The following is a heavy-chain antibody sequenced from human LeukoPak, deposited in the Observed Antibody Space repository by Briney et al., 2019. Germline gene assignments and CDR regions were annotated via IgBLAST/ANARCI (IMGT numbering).Heavy chain of an antibody. CDR1: VYTLTGYY. CDR3: ARDLGTTVYSFDL. V-gene: IGHV1-2*04. J-gene: IGHJ3*01. D-gene: IGHD4-17*01. CDR2: INPSSGST. Sequence: ASVKVSCKATVYTLTGYYMYWVGQAPRQGLEWMEWINPSSGSTNYAQKFQGWVTMTRDTSISTAYVELSRLRSDDTAVYYCARDLGTTVYSFDLWGQGTMVTVSS.